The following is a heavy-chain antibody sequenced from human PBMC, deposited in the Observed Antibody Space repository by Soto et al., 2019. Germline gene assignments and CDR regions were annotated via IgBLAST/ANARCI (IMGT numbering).Heavy chain of an antibody. J-gene: IGHJ5*02. CDR2: ISAYNGNT. Sequence: ASVKVSCKASGYTFISYGISWVRQAPGQGLEWMGWISAYNGNTNYVQKFQGRVTMTTDTSTSTAYMELRSLRSEDTAVYYCVKSSREGCSSTSCYIFDPWGQGTLVTVSS. V-gene: IGHV1-18*01. D-gene: IGHD2-2*02. CDR1: GYTFISYG. CDR3: VKSSREGCSSTSCYIFDP.